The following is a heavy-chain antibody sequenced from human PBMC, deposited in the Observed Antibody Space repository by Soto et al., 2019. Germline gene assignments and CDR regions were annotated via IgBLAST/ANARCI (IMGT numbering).Heavy chain of an antibody. CDR3: AIDGSGYDFWSGPYFFDY. V-gene: IGHV4-59*01. D-gene: IGHD3-3*01. CDR1: GGSISTYY. CDR2: IYYNGRT. J-gene: IGHJ4*02. Sequence: QVQLQESGPGLVKPSETLSLTCTVSGGSISTYYWSWIRQPPGKGLEWIGYIYYNGRTNYNPSLESRVTLPLDTSQSQFSLRLSSVSAADTAVYYCAIDGSGYDFWSGPYFFDYWGPGTLVTVSS.